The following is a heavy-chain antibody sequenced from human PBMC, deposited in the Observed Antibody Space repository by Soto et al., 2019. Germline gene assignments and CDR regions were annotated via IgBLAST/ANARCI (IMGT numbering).Heavy chain of an antibody. D-gene: IGHD3-9*01. Sequence: VGSLRLSCVASGFTFSSYSLVWVRQAPGKGLEWISYIFVSGTTIYYADSVKGRFTVSRDNAQNSLFLVMNSLRAEDTAVYYCARDKDWAFDYWGQGTLVTVSS. V-gene: IGHV3-48*03. CDR3: ARDKDWAFDY. CDR1: GFTFSSYS. J-gene: IGHJ4*02. CDR2: IFVSGTTI.